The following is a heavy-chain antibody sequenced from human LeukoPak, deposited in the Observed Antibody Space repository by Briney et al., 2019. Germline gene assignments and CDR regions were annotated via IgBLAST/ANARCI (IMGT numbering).Heavy chain of an antibody. CDR3: ARGSRRGPVGYYDSSGYYYGGDFDY. J-gene: IGHJ4*02. V-gene: IGHV3-53*01. D-gene: IGHD3-22*01. CDR1: GFTVRSNY. Sequence: GGSLRLSCAASGFTVRSNYMRWVGPAPGKGLEWVSSIYRGGRTHYADSVKGRFTIPRDNSKNTLYLRMNSLRAEDTAVYYCARGSRRGPVGYYDSSGYYYGGDFDYWGEGTLVTVS. CDR2: IYRGGRT.